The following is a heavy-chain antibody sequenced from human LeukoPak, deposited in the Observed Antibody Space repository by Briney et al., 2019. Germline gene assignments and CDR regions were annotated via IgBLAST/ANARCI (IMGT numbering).Heavy chain of an antibody. D-gene: IGHD6-19*01. V-gene: IGHV3-7*01. CDR2: IKQDGSEK. CDR3: ARDLGRSSGSAPFGP. Sequence: PGGSLRLSCAASGFTFSSYWMSWVRQAPGKGLEWVANIKQDGSEKYYVDSVKGRFTISRDNAKNSLYLQMNSLRAEDTAVYYCARDLGRSSGSAPFGPWGQGTLVTVSS. J-gene: IGHJ5*02. CDR1: GFTFSSYW.